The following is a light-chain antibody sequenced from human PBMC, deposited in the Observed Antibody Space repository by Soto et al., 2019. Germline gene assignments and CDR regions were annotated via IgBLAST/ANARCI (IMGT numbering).Light chain of an antibody. CDR3: QHYGSSPRT. J-gene: IGKJ1*01. Sequence: EIVLTQSPGTLSLSPGERATLSCRASQSVDSTYLAWYQQKPDQSPRLLIYGTSSRATGIPDRFSGSGSGTDFTLTISRLEPEDFALYYCQHYGSSPRTFGQGTKVDI. V-gene: IGKV3-20*01. CDR1: QSVDSTY. CDR2: GTS.